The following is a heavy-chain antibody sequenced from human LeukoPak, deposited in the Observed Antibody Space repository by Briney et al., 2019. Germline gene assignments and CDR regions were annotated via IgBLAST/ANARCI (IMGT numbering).Heavy chain of an antibody. CDR3: ARNWDSSGYYTGGRLGTLDY. D-gene: IGHD3-22*01. J-gene: IGHJ4*02. V-gene: IGHV3-11*04. Sequence: PGGSLRLSCAASGFTFSDYYMSWIRQAPGKGLEWVSYISSSGSTIYYADSVKGRFTISRDNSKNTLYLQMNSLRAEDTAVYHCARNWDSSGYYTGGRLGTLDYWGQGTLVTVSS. CDR1: GFTFSDYY. CDR2: ISSSGSTI.